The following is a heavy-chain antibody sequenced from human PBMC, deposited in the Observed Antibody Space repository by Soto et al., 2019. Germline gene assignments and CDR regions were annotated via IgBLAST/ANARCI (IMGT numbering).Heavy chain of an antibody. J-gene: IGHJ6*02. CDR3: ARGLGWEVSQYYGMDG. CDR2: FIPFFGTA. CDR1: GGTFSSYA. V-gene: IGHV1-69*12. D-gene: IGHD3-16*02. Sequence: QVQLVQSGAEVKKPGSSVKVSCKASGGTFSSYAISWVRQAPGQGLEWMGGFIPFFGTANYAQKFQGRVTISADESTSTAYMELSSLRSEDTAVYYCARGLGWEVSQYYGMDGWGQGTTVTVSS.